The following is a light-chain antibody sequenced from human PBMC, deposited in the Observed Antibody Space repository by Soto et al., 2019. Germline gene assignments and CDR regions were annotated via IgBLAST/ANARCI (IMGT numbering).Light chain of an antibody. V-gene: IGLV2-8*01. CDR3: SSYAGSSNV. CDR2: EVN. J-gene: IGLJ1*01. Sequence: QSALAQPPSASGSPGQSVAISCTGTSSDVGGYNYVSWCQQHPGKAPKLMIYEVNKRPSGVPDRFSGSKSGNTASLTVSGLQAEDEADCYCSSYAGSSNVFGTGTKVT. CDR1: SSDVGGYNY.